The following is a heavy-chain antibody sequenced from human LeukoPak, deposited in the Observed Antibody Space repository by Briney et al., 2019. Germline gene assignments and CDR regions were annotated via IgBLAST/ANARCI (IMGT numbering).Heavy chain of an antibody. D-gene: IGHD3-10*01. V-gene: IGHV3-23*01. CDR2: ISGSGGST. CDR1: GFTFSSYA. J-gene: IGHJ4*02. CDR3: AKDSRVGGSGSYLENNFDY. Sequence: GGSLRLSCAASGFTFSSYAMSWVRQAPGKGLEWISAISGSGGSTYYADSAKDRFTISRDNSKNTLYLQMHSLRAADTAVYYCAKDSRVGGSGSYLENNFDYWGQGTLVTVSS.